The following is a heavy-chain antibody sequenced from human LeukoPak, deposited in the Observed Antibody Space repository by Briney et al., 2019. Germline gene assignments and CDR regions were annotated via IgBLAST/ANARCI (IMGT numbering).Heavy chain of an antibody. Sequence: GRSLRLSCAASGFTFSSYAMHWVRQAPGKGLEWVAVISYDGSNKYYADSVKGRFTISRDNSKNTLYLQMNSLRAEDTAVYYCAKTSDSSPDYFDYWGQGTLVTVSS. CDR2: ISYDGSNK. D-gene: IGHD3-22*01. V-gene: IGHV3-30-3*02. CDR3: AKTSDSSPDYFDY. CDR1: GFTFSSYA. J-gene: IGHJ4*02.